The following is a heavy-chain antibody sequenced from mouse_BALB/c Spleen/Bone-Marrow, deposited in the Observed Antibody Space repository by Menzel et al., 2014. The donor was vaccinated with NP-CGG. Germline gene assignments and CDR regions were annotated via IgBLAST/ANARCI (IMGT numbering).Heavy chain of an antibody. D-gene: IGHD2-14*01. CDR2: IDPESGDT. J-gene: IGHJ4*01. CDR1: GFNIKDYY. CDR3: NARDYRYDDYAMED. V-gene: IGHV14-4*02. Sequence: VHVKQSGAELVRSGASVKLSCTASGFNIKDYYMHWVKQRPEQGLEWIGWIDPESGDTEYAPKFQGKATMTADTSSNTAYLQLISLKSEDTAVYFCNARDYRYDDYAMEDSGQGASGPVPS.